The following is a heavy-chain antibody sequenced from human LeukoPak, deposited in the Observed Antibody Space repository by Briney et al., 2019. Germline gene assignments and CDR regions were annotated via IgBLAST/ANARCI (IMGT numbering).Heavy chain of an antibody. Sequence: GGSLRLSCAASGFTFSSYAMSWVRQAPGKGLEWVSAISGSGSSTYYADSVKGRFTISRDNSKNTLYLQMNSLRAEDTAIYYCAKGQSGWYSGYWGQGTLVTVSS. CDR2: ISGSGSST. V-gene: IGHV3-23*01. CDR1: GFTFSSYA. CDR3: AKGQSGWYSGY. D-gene: IGHD6-19*01. J-gene: IGHJ4*02.